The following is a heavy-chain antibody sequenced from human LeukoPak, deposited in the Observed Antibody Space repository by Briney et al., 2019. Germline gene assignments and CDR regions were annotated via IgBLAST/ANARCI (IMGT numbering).Heavy chain of an antibody. CDR3: AKDYDDSSGYYRSPVLDY. CDR2: IRYDGSNK. V-gene: IGHV3-30*02. Sequence: GGSLRLSCAASGFTFSSYGMHWVRQAPGKGLEWVAFIRYDGSNKYYADSVKGRFTISRDNSKNTLYLQMNSLRAEDTAVYYCAKDYDDSSGYYRSPVLDYWGQGTLVTVSS. CDR1: GFTFSSYG. J-gene: IGHJ4*02. D-gene: IGHD3-22*01.